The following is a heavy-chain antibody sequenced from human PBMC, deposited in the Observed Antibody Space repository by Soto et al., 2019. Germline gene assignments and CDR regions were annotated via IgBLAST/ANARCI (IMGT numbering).Heavy chain of an antibody. V-gene: IGHV1-24*01. CDR3: ATGQYGSGSYRQTLNGMDV. J-gene: IGHJ6*02. CDR2: FDPEDGET. Sequence: ASVKVSCKVSGYTLTELSMHWVRQAPGKGLEWMGGFDPEDGETIYAQKFQGRVTMTEDTSTDTAYMELSSLRSEETAVYYCATGQYGSGSYRQTLNGMDVWGQGTTVTVSS. CDR1: GYTLTELS. D-gene: IGHD3-10*01.